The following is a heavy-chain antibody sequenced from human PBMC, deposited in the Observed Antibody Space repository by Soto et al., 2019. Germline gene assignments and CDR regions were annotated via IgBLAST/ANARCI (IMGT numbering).Heavy chain of an antibody. CDR1: GFTFSSYA. Sequence: QVQLVESGGGVVQPGRSLRLSCAASGFTFSSYAMHWVRQAPGKGLEWVAVISYDGSNKYYADSVKGRFTISRDNSKNALYLQMKSLRAEDTAVYYCAREDVTYYYDSSGYDYWGQGTLVTVSS. J-gene: IGHJ4*02. CDR3: AREDVTYYYDSSGYDY. CDR2: ISYDGSNK. V-gene: IGHV3-30*14. D-gene: IGHD3-22*01.